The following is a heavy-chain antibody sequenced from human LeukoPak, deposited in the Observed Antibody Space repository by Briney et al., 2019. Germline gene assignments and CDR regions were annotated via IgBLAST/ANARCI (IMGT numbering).Heavy chain of an antibody. CDR3: ARGGRPQYYYGSGSYLYYFDY. J-gene: IGHJ4*02. D-gene: IGHD3-10*01. CDR1: GGSFSGYY. V-gene: IGHV4-34*01. CDR2: INHSGST. Sequence: SETLSLTCAVYGGSFSGYYWSWIRQPPGKGLEWIGEINHSGSTNYNPSLKSRVTISVDTSKNQFSLKLSSVTAADTAVYYCARGGRPQYYYGSGSYLYYFDYWGQGTLVTVSS.